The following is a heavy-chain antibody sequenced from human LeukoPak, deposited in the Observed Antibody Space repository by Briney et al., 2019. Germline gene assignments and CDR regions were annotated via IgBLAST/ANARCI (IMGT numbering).Heavy chain of an antibody. Sequence: SETLSLTCAVYGGSFSGYYWSWIRQPPGKGLEWIGEINHSGSTNYNPSLKSRVTISVDTSKNQFSLKLSSVTAADTAVYYCAITGYQTASIAARPGYYYMDIWGKGTTVTVSS. D-gene: IGHD6-6*01. CDR2: INHSGST. CDR3: AITGYQTASIAARPGYYYMDI. J-gene: IGHJ6*03. CDR1: GGSFSGYY. V-gene: IGHV4-34*01.